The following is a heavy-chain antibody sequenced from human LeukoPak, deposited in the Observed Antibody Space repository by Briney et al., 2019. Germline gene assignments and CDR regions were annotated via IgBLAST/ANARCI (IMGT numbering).Heavy chain of an antibody. CDR3: ARVADRFGYNYGIDEYFDY. J-gene: IGHJ4*02. V-gene: IGHV4-4*07. D-gene: IGHD5-18*01. CDR1: GGSIKSYY. CDR2: IYASGTT. Sequence: SETLSLTCTVSGGSIKSYYWSWIRQPAGEGLEWLGHIYASGTTNYNPSLNSRVTMSVDTSKNQFSLWLASVTAADTAVYYCARVADRFGYNYGIDEYFDYWGQGTLVTVSS.